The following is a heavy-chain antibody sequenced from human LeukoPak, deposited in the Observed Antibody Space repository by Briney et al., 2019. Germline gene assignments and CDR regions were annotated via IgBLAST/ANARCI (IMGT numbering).Heavy chain of an antibody. Sequence: PGGSLRLSCAASGFTFSNYWMHWVRQAPGKGLVWVSRINSDGTSTSYADSVKGRFTISRDNAKNTLYLQMNSLRAEDTAVYYCAKGGTTLSDYWGQGTLVTVSS. D-gene: IGHD1-14*01. CDR2: INSDGTST. CDR3: AKGGTTLSDY. V-gene: IGHV3-74*01. CDR1: GFTFSNYW. J-gene: IGHJ4*02.